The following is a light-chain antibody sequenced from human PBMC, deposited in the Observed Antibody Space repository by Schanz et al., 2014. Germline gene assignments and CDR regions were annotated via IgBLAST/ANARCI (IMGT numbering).Light chain of an antibody. CDR2: DVS. V-gene: IGLV2-14*01. CDR1: SSDVGAYNY. J-gene: IGLJ2*01. Sequence: QSALTQPASVSGSPGQSITVSCTGTSSDVGAYNYVSWYQQHPGKAPKLMIFDVSNRPSGVSNRFSGSKSGNTASLTISGLQAEDEADYYCSSYTSRYSLVFGGGTKLTVL. CDR3: SSYTSRYSLV.